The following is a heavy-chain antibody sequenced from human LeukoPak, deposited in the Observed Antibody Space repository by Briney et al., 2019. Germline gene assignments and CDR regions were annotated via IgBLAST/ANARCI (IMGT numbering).Heavy chain of an antibody. Sequence: ASVKVSCKASGYTFTSYGISWVRQAPGQGLEWMGWISAYNGNTNYAQKLQGRVTMTTDTSTSTAYMELRSLRSDDTAMYFCARSFNSRTFDYWGQGTLVTVSS. CDR3: ARSFNSRTFDY. V-gene: IGHV1-18*01. J-gene: IGHJ4*02. CDR2: ISAYNGNT. D-gene: IGHD2/OR15-2a*01. CDR1: GYTFTSYG.